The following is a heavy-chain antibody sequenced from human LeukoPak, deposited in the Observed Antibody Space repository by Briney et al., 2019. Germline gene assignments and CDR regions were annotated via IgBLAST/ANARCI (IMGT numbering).Heavy chain of an antibody. CDR2: ISSSGSTI. V-gene: IGHV3-11*01. Sequence: GGSLRLSCAASGLTFSDYYMSWIRQAPGKGLEWVSYISSSGSTIYYADSVKGRFTISRDNAKNSLYLQMNSLRAEDTAVYYCARAITFGGVIVIVEYFDYWGQGTLVTVSS. J-gene: IGHJ4*02. CDR1: GLTFSDYY. D-gene: IGHD3-16*02. CDR3: ARAITFGGVIVIVEYFDY.